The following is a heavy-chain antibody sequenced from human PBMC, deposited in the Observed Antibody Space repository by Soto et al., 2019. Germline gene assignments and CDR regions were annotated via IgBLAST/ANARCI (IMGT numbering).Heavy chain of an antibody. J-gene: IGHJ4*02. D-gene: IGHD3-22*01. CDR1: GFSLSNARMG. Sequence: QVTLKESGPVLVKPTETLTLTCTVSGFSLSNARMGVSWIRQPPGKALEWLAHIFSNDEKSYSTSLKSRLTISKDNSKSQVVLTMTNMDPVDTATYYCARIMKKYYYDGRPPYYFDYWGQGTLVTVSS. CDR3: ARIMKKYYYDGRPPYYFDY. CDR2: IFSNDEK. V-gene: IGHV2-26*01.